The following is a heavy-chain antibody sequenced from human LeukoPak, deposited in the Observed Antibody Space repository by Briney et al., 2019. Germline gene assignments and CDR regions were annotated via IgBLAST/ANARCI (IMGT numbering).Heavy chain of an antibody. CDR1: GFTFSSYA. Sequence: PGGSLRLSCAASGFTFSSYAMSWVRQAPGKGLEWVSAISGSGGSTYYADSVKGRFTISRDNSKNTLYLQMNSLRAEDTAVYYCAKGGRDDYGEIYYMDVWGKGTTVTVSS. CDR3: AKGGRDDYGEIYYMDV. CDR2: ISGSGGST. D-gene: IGHD4-17*01. J-gene: IGHJ6*03. V-gene: IGHV3-23*01.